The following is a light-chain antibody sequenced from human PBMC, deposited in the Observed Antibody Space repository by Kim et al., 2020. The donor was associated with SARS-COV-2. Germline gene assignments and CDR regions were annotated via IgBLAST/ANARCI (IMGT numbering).Light chain of an antibody. CDR2: KVS. CDR1: QNVSQL. CDR3: KQYNSYSPLI. J-gene: IGKJ4*01. Sequence: SAGDRDTLTRRARQNVSQLLVWYPQKTGKAPKPQLYKVSSGESGVPTRLSGSGSGTEFTLTNSSLQPDYFATYYCKQYNSYSPLIFGGGTKL. V-gene: IGKV1-5*03.